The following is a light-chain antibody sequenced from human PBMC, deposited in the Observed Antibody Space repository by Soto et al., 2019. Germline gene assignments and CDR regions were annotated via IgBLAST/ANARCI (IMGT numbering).Light chain of an antibody. CDR2: DAS. J-gene: IGKJ5*01. Sequence: EIELTQSPPTLSLSHGDKATRSCGASQSVSSTSLAWYPQTPGLAPRLLIYDASTRATDIPDRFSGSGSGTDFTLTISKLDPEDFAVYYCQQYGNSPVTFAQRTRLEI. V-gene: IGKV3D-20*01. CDR1: QSVSSTS. CDR3: QQYGNSPVT.